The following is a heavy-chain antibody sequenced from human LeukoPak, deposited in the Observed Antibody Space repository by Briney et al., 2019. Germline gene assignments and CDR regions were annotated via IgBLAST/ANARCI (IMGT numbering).Heavy chain of an antibody. Sequence: PSETLSLTCTVSGGSISSYYWSWIRQPPGKGLEWIGYIYYSGSTNYNPSLKSRVTISVDTSKNQFSLKLSSVTAADTAVYYCARGSVPEMATIRIPWYFDLWGRGTLVTVSS. J-gene: IGHJ2*01. V-gene: IGHV4-59*01. D-gene: IGHD5-24*01. CDR1: GGSISSYY. CDR2: IYYSGST. CDR3: ARGSVPEMATIRIPWYFDL.